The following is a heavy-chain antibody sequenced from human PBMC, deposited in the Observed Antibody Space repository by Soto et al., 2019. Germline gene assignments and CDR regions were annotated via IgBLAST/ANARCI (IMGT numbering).Heavy chain of an antibody. J-gene: IGHJ4*02. V-gene: IGHV1-18*01. Sequence: ASVKVSCKASGYTFTSYGISWVRQAPGQGLEWMGWTSAYNGNTNYAQKLQGRVTMTTDTSTSTAYMELRSLRTDDTAVYFCARGYSGYENFDNWGQGTLVTVSS. CDR1: GYTFTSYG. CDR2: TSAYNGNT. CDR3: ARGYSGYENFDN. D-gene: IGHD5-12*01.